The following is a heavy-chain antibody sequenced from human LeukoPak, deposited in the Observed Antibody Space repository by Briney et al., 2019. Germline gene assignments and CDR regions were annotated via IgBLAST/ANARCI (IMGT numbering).Heavy chain of an antibody. D-gene: IGHD5-18*01. J-gene: IGHJ4*01. CDR3: TKGTIWLPFDY. CDR2: ISGSGGST. V-gene: IGHV3-23*01. CDR1: GFTFSNYA. Sequence: PGGSLRLSCAASGFTFSNYATSWARQAPGKGLEWVSAISGSGGSTYYAASVKGRFTISRENSKNTLYLQMNSLRAEDTAVYYCTKGTIWLPFDYWGQEPWSPSPQ.